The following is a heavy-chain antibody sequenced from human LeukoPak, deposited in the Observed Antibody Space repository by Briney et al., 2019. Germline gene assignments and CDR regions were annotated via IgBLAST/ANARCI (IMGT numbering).Heavy chain of an antibody. J-gene: IGHJ4*02. D-gene: IGHD5-18*01. CDR1: GFTFSSYA. CDR2: ISVSGGST. CDR3: AKGRYSYGPFDY. Sequence: GGSLRPSCAASGFTFSSYAMSWVRQAPGKGLEWVSAISVSGGSTYYADSVKGRFTISRDNSKNTLYLQMNSLRAEDTAVYYCAKGRYSYGPFDYWGQGTLVTVSS. V-gene: IGHV3-23*01.